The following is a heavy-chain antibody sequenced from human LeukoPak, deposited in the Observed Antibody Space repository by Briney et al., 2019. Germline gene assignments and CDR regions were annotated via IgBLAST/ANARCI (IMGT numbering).Heavy chain of an antibody. Sequence: GGSLRLSCAASGFSFSSSWMSWVRQAPGKGLEWVANIKKDGSETYYVDSVKGRFTISRDNAKNSLYLQMNSLRAEDTAIYYCARGRYSSTTYYFDSWGQGTLVTVSS. D-gene: IGHD6-13*01. V-gene: IGHV3-7*03. J-gene: IGHJ4*02. CDR2: IKKDGSET. CDR3: ARGRYSSTTYYFDS. CDR1: GFSFSSSW.